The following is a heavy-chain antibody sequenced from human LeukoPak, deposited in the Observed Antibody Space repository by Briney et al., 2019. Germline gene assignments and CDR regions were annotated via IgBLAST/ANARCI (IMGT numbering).Heavy chain of an antibody. CDR2: IWYDGSKK. CDR1: GFTFSSYG. Sequence: GGSLRLSCAASGFTFSSYGMHWVRQAPGKGLEWVAVIWYDGSKKYYADSVKGRFTISRDNSKNTLYLQMNSLRAEDTAIYYCAKESRGTVAGYFAYWGQGTLVTVSS. J-gene: IGHJ4*02. V-gene: IGHV3-33*06. D-gene: IGHD6-19*01. CDR3: AKESRGTVAGYFAY.